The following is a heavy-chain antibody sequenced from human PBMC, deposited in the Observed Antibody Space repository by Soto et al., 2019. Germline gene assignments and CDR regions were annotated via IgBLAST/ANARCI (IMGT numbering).Heavy chain of an antibody. CDR3: AKTASMTIRDGFDH. CDR2: ISGSGSNP. Sequence: EVQVLESGGGLVQPGGSLRLSCAASGFTFSSYAMSWVRQGPGQGLEWVSAISGSGSNPYYADSVKGRFTISRDNSKNTLYLQMNSLRAEDTALYNCAKTASMTIRDGFDHWGQGTLVTVSS. J-gene: IGHJ4*02. CDR1: GFTFSSYA. V-gene: IGHV3-23*01. D-gene: IGHD4-17*01.